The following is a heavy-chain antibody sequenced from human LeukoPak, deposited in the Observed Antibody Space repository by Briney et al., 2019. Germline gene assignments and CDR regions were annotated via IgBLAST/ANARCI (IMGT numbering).Heavy chain of an antibody. V-gene: IGHV1-18*01. CDR1: GYTFTSYG. Sequence: ASVKVSCKXSGYTFTSYGISCVRQAPGQGLEWMGWISAYNGNTNYAQKLQGRVTMTTDTSTRTAYTELRSLRSDDTAVYYCARDSSGYSNDAFDIWGQGTMVTVSS. J-gene: IGHJ3*02. CDR2: ISAYNGNT. D-gene: IGHD3-22*01. CDR3: ARDSSGYSNDAFDI.